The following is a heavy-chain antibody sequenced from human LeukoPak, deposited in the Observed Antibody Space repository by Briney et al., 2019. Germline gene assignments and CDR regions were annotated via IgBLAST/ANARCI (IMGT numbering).Heavy chain of an antibody. CDR3: VKDEDLYDGHMGDY. J-gene: IGHJ4*02. V-gene: IGHV3-33*06. CDR1: GFTFSGCG. Sequence: GGSLRLSCVASGFTFSGCGMHWVRQAPGKGLEWASVIWFDGSGQYYADSVKGRFTISRDNARNTLYLQMNSLRVEDTAVYYCVKDEDLYDGHMGDYWGQGTLVTVSS. CDR2: IWFDGSGQ. D-gene: IGHD5-12*01.